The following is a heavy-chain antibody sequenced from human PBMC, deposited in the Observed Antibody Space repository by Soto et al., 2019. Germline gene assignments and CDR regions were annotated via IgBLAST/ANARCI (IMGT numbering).Heavy chain of an antibody. CDR1: GFTFNTYA. V-gene: IGHV3-23*01. J-gene: IGHJ4*02. Sequence: PGGSLRLSCAASGFTFNTYAMSWVRQAPGKGLEWISAITGSGDKTYYADSVKGRFTVSRDNSKNTLYLQMNSLRAEDTAVHFCAKMLVPASIWDHYLDYWGQGTPVTVSS. CDR3: AKMLVPASIWDHYLDY. CDR2: ITGSGDKT. D-gene: IGHD2-2*01.